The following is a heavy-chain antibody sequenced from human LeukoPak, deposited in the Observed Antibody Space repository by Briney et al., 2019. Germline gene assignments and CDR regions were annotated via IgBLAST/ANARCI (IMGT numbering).Heavy chain of an antibody. CDR1: GASTSSGNW. V-gene: IGHV4-4*02. CDR2: IHHSGTT. J-gene: IGHJ4*02. D-gene: IGHD5-24*01. CDR3: ATRDESRTDVTPCDH. Sequence: QPSETLSLTCGVSGASTSSGNWWTWVRQPPGKGLEWIGEIHHSGTTNYNPSLKPRVSISVDKSRNQFSLDLTSVTGADTAVYYCATRDESRTDVTPCDHWGQGALVTVSS.